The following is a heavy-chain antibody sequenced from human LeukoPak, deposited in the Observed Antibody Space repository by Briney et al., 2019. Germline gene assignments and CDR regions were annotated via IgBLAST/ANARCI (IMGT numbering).Heavy chain of an antibody. CDR2: IYGGGST. Sequence: GGSLRLSCAASGFTVSSNSMSWLRQAPGKGLEWVSVIYGGGSTFYADSVKDRFTISRDNSKNTLFLQMNSLRAEDTAVYYCARKVYSSSPTDAFDIWGQGTMVTVSS. CDR1: GFTVSSNS. CDR3: ARKVYSSSPTDAFDI. V-gene: IGHV3-66*01. D-gene: IGHD6-6*01. J-gene: IGHJ3*02.